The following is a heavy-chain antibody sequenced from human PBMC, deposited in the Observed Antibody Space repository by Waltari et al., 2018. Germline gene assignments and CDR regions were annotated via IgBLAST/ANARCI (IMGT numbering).Heavy chain of an antibody. CDR3: ARALSGYESA. CDR1: GYTVTGSY. V-gene: IGHV1-2*06. J-gene: IGHJ5*02. Sequence: QVQLVQSGAEVKNPGASVKVSCKASGYTVTGSYMHWVRQAPGQGLEWMGRINPNSGGTNFAQKFPDRVTMTRDTSISTAYMELSGLRSDDTAMYYCARALSGYESAWGQGTLVTVSS. D-gene: IGHD5-12*01. CDR2: INPNSGGT.